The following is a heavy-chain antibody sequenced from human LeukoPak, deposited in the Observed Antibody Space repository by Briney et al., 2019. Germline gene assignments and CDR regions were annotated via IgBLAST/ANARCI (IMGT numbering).Heavy chain of an antibody. Sequence: PGGSLRLSCAASGFTFSSYAMSWVRQAPGKGLEWVSAISGSGGSTYYADSVKGRFTISRDNSKNTLYLQVNSLRAEDTAVYYCAKFKFGSSGWCDYWGQGTLVTVSS. CDR1: GFTFSSYA. CDR3: AKFKFGSSGWCDY. CDR2: ISGSGGST. V-gene: IGHV3-23*01. D-gene: IGHD6-19*01. J-gene: IGHJ4*02.